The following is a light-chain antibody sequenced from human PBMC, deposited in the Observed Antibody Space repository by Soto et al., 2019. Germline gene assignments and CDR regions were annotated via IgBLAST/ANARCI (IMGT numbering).Light chain of an antibody. CDR3: QQYNNWPPIT. V-gene: IGKV3-15*01. Sequence: EIVLTQSPGTLSLSPGERATLSCRASQSVSSNLPWYQQKPGQAPRLLIYAVSTRPTGMPARFSGSGSGTEFTLTISSLHSEDFAVYYRQQYNNWPPITFGQGTRLEN. CDR1: QSVSSN. J-gene: IGKJ5*01. CDR2: AVS.